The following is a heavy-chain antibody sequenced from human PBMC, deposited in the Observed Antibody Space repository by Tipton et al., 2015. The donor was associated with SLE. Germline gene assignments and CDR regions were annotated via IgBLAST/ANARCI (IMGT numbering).Heavy chain of an antibody. CDR3: ARETYCSGGSCYRRWYFDL. Sequence: TLSLTCTVSGGSINNYYWSWIRQSPGKGPEWIGYIYSSGSTSSNPSLRSRFTISLDTSRNQFSLKLRSVTAADTAVYYCARETYCSGGSCYRRWYFDLWGRGTLVTVSS. CDR1: GGSINNYY. J-gene: IGHJ2*01. CDR2: IYSSGST. D-gene: IGHD2-15*01. V-gene: IGHV4-59*01.